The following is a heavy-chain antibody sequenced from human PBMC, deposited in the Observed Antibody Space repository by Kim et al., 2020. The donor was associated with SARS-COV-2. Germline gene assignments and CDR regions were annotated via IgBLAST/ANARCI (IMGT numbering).Heavy chain of an antibody. J-gene: IGHJ4*02. D-gene: IGHD6-19*01. V-gene: IGHV3-21*01. Sequence: GGSLRLSCAASGFTFSSYSMNWVRQAPGKGLEWVSSISSSSSYIYYADSVKGRFTISRDNAKNSLYLQMNSLRAEDTAVYYCARIPYSSGWEYYFDYWGQGTLVTVSS. CDR1: GFTFSSYS. CDR2: ISSSSSYI. CDR3: ARIPYSSGWEYYFDY.